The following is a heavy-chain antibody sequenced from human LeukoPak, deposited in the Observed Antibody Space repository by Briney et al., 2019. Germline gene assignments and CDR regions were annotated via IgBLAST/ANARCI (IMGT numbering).Heavy chain of an antibody. D-gene: IGHD4-17*01. CDR3: ARGGDYGEPYYFDY. J-gene: IGHJ4*02. Sequence: SQTLSLTCTVSGGSISSGGYYWSWIRQHPGKGLEWIGYIYYSGSTYYNPSLKSRVTISVDTSKNQFSLKLSSVTAADTAVYYCARGGDYGEPYYFDYWGQGTLVTVSS. CDR2: IYYSGST. CDR1: GGSISSGGYY. V-gene: IGHV4-31*03.